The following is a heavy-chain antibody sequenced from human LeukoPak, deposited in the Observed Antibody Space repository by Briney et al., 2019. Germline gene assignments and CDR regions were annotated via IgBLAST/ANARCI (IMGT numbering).Heavy chain of an antibody. CDR2: ISSGSSDI. J-gene: IGHJ4*02. CDR1: GFTFSDYY. Sequence: GGSLRLSCAASGFTFSDYYMSWIRQAPGKGLEWVSYISSGSSDIHYADSVKGRFAISRDNAKNSLYLQMNSLRDDDTAVYYCARDYRTGSYIDYWGQGILVTVSS. D-gene: IGHD3-10*01. CDR3: ARDYRTGSYIDY. V-gene: IGHV3-11*06.